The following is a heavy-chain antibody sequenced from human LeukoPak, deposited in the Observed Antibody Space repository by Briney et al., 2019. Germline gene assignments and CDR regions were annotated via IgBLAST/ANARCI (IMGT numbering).Heavy chain of an antibody. J-gene: IGHJ4*02. D-gene: IGHD6-13*01. CDR2: ISSSSSYI. V-gene: IGHV3-21*01. Sequence: PGGSLRLSCAASGFTFSSYSMNWVRQAPGKGLEWVSSISSSSSYIYYADSVKGRFTISRDNSKNSLYLQMNSLRAEDTAIYYCARDFTAAAGFDYWGQGTLVTVSS. CDR3: ARDFTAAAGFDY. CDR1: GFTFSSYS.